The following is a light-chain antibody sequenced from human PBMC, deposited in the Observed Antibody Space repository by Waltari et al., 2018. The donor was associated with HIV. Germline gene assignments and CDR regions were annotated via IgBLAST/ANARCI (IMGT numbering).Light chain of an antibody. Sequence: VVMTPSTPSLRVTLGHAAYLPCRSSQSLESAYGSIYLNWFHQRPGHPPRCLLYKVSNRDSGVPDRISGRESDTDFTLEIRGVEAEDVGLYCCMQGKCFLSFGGGTKVEV. J-gene: IGKJ4*01. CDR3: MQGKCFLS. V-gene: IGKV2-30*01. CDR1: QSLESAYGSIY. CDR2: KVS.